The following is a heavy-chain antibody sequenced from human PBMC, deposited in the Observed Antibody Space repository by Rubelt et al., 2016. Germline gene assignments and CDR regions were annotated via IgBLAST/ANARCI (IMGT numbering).Heavy chain of an antibody. Sequence: KGLEWVSYISSSSSTIYYADSVKGRFTISRDNAKNSLYLQMNSLRDEDTAVYYCARGHSSSWLSAGRVAGNDYWGQGTLVTVSS. V-gene: IGHV3-48*02. CDR3: ARGHSSSWLSAGRVAGNDY. J-gene: IGHJ4*02. CDR2: ISSSSSTI. D-gene: IGHD6-13*01.